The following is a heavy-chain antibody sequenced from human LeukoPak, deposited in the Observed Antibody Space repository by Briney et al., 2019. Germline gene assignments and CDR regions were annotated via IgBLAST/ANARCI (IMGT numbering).Heavy chain of an antibody. J-gene: IGHJ4*02. Sequence: PGGSLRLSCAASGFTFSSYWMSWVRQAPGKGLEWVANIKQDGSEKYYVDSVKGRFTISRDNAKNSLYLQMNSLRAEDTAVYYCAKDFHQRAWDQGIYLFDSWGQGSQVTVSS. CDR1: GFTFSSYW. CDR3: AKDFHQRAWDQGIYLFDS. V-gene: IGHV3-7*03. D-gene: IGHD5-12*01. CDR2: IKQDGSEK.